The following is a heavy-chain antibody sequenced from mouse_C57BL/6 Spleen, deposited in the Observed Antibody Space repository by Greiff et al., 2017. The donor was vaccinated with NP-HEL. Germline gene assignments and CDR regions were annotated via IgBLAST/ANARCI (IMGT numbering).Heavy chain of an antibody. CDR1: GFTFSDYY. V-gene: IGHV5-16*01. D-gene: IGHD1-1*01. J-gene: IGHJ2*01. Sequence: EVKLVESEGGLVQPGSSMKLSCTASGFTFSDYYMAWVRQVPEKGLEWVANINYDGSSTYYLDSLKSRFIISRDNAKNILYLQMSSLKSEDTATYYCAREAGITFFDYWGQGTTLTVSS. CDR2: INYDGSST. CDR3: AREAGITFFDY.